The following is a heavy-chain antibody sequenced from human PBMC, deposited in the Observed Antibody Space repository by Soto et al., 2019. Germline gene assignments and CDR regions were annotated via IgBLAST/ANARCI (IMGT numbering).Heavy chain of an antibody. V-gene: IGHV3-7*03. J-gene: IGHJ4*02. Sequence: GGSLRLSCVASGFTFISSFMGWIRQAPGKGLEWVANINQDGGVTYYVDSVEGRFTIPRDNTKDSLYLQMNSLRGEDTAIYYCARYYRGSGRYFFDYWGQGTPVTVSS. D-gene: IGHD6-19*01. CDR1: GFTFISSF. CDR2: INQDGGVT. CDR3: ARYYRGSGRYFFDY.